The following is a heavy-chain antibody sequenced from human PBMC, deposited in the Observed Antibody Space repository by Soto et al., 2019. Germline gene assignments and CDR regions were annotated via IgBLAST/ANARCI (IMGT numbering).Heavy chain of an antibody. CDR1: GFTFSTYN. D-gene: IGHD4-4*01. J-gene: IGHJ3*02. Sequence: EVQLVESGGGLAKPGGSLRLSCAAAGFTFSTYNMNWVPQAPGKGLEWVSSISRSSSYTFYAESVKGRFTTSRENAKNSLYLQMNSLRADDTAVYYCARGNDRDDYTTDALDIWGQGTMVTVSS. CDR2: ISRSSSYT. CDR3: ARGNDRDDYTTDALDI. V-gene: IGHV3-21*01.